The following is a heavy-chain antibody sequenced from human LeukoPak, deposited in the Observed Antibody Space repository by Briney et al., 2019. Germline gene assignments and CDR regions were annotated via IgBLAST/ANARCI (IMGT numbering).Heavy chain of an antibody. Sequence: ASVKVSCKASGYTFTGYYMHWVRQAPGQGLEWMGWINVYNGKTDYAQKLQGRVTMTTDTSTSTANMELRSLRSDDTAVYYCARDRQYDFWSGYYAGGRYYYMDVWGKGTTVIVSS. CDR2: INVYNGKT. D-gene: IGHD3-3*01. V-gene: IGHV1-18*04. CDR3: ARDRQYDFWSGYYAGGRYYYMDV. J-gene: IGHJ6*03. CDR1: GYTFTGYY.